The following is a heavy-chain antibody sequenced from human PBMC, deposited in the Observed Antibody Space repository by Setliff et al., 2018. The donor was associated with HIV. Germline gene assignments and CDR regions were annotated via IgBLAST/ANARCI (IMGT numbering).Heavy chain of an antibody. CDR1: RDSINGHW. V-gene: IGHV4-59*08. D-gene: IGHD3-22*01. CDR2: IHYSGIT. CDR3: ARGGPDYYDYPYFDS. Sequence: SETLSLTCTVSRDSINGHWWSWIRQPPGKGLEWTGSIHYSGITHYNPSLKSRLTMSVDTSKNQFSLKLNSLIAADTAVYFCARGGPDYYDYPYFDSWGQGTLVTVSS. J-gene: IGHJ4*02.